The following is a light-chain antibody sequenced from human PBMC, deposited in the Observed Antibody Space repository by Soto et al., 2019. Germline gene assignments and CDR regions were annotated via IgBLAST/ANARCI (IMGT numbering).Light chain of an antibody. V-gene: IGLV1-51*01. CDR1: SSNIENNY. CDR2: DNN. Sequence: QSVLTQPPSVSAAPGQKVTISCYGSSSNIENNYVSWYQQLPGTAPKLLIYDNNKRPSEIPDRFSGSKSGTSATLGITGLQTGDEADYHCGTWDSSLNGVVFGGGTKLTVL. CDR3: GTWDSSLNGVV. J-gene: IGLJ2*01.